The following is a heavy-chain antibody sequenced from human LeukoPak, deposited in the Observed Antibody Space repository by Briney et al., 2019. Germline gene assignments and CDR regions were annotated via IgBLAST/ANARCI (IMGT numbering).Heavy chain of an antibody. CDR1: GGSFSSYY. CDR3: ARISRSYGTYYYYGIDV. D-gene: IGHD4-17*01. V-gene: IGHV4-4*07. Sequence: PSETLSLTCTVSGGSFSSYYWSWIRQPPGKGLEWIGRIYTSGSTNYNPSLKSRVTMSVDTSKNQFSLKLSSVAAADTAVYYCARISRSYGTYYYYGIDVWGQGTTVSVSS. J-gene: IGHJ6*02. CDR2: IYTSGST.